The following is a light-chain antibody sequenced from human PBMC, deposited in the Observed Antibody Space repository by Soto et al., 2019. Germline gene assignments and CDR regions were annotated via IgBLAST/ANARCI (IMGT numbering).Light chain of an antibody. Sequence: DIQMTQSPSTLSASVGDRVTITCRASQSIGSWLAWDQQKPGKAPKLLIYDASSLESGVPSRFSGSGSGTDFTLTISGLQPDDFATYYCQQYDSYWTFGQGTKVDIK. CDR3: QQYDSYWT. V-gene: IGKV1-5*01. CDR1: QSIGSW. CDR2: DAS. J-gene: IGKJ1*01.